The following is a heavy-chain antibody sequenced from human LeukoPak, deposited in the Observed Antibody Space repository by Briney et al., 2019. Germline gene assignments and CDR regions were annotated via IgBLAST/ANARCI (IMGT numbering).Heavy chain of an antibody. V-gene: IGHV4-30-4*08. CDR3: ARDSYYYGSGSLAFDI. CDR1: GGSISSGDYY. J-gene: IGHJ3*02. CDR2: IYYSGST. D-gene: IGHD3-10*01. Sequence: SQTLSLTCTVSGGSISSGDYYWSWIRQPPGKGLEWIGYIYYSGSTYYNPSLKSRVTISVDTSKNQFSLKLSSVTAADTAVYYCARDSYYYGSGSLAFDIWGQGTMVTVSS.